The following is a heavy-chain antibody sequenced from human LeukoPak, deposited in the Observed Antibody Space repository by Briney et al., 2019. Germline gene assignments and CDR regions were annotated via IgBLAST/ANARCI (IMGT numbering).Heavy chain of an antibody. Sequence: GGSLRLSCEGSGFTLSDYYMSWIRQTPQRGLEWISFIDGGGNSIYYADSVKGRFSISRDNARNSLYLEMSSLRAEDTAVYYCTREDIKESYTVDWGQGTLVTVSS. CDR3: TREDIKESYTVD. D-gene: IGHD2-15*01. J-gene: IGHJ4*02. CDR1: GFTLSDYY. CDR2: IDGGGNSI. V-gene: IGHV3-11*01.